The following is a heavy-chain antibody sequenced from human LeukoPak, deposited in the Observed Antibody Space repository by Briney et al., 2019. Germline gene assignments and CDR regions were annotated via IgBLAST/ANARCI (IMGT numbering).Heavy chain of an antibody. Sequence: GGSLRLSCAASGFTFSSYAMSWVRQAPGKGLAWVSAISGSGGSTYYADSVKGRFTISRDNSKNTLYLQMNSLRDEDTAVYYCARGVAAAGTTLDYWGQGTLVTVSS. CDR3: ARGVAAAGTTLDY. J-gene: IGHJ4*02. D-gene: IGHD6-13*01. V-gene: IGHV3-23*01. CDR2: ISGSGGST. CDR1: GFTFSSYA.